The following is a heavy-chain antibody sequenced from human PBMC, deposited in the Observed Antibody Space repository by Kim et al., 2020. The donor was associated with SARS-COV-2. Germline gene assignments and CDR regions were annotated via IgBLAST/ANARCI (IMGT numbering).Heavy chain of an antibody. V-gene: IGHV3-7*01. CDR3: VRGQGWVDY. Sequence: GSEKYSVDSVKGRFTISRDNTENSLYLQMDSLRAEDTAVYCCVRGQGWVDYWGQGTLVTVSS. J-gene: IGHJ4*02. D-gene: IGHD1-26*01. CDR2: GSEK.